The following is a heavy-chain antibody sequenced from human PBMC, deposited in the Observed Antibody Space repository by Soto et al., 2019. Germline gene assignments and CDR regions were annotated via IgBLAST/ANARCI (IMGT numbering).Heavy chain of an antibody. J-gene: IGHJ6*02. V-gene: IGHV1-18*04. CDR3: ARDSPIATYYYGSGSYESRNGMDV. Sequence: ASVKVSCKASGYTFTSYGISWVRQAPGQGLEWMGWISAYNGNTNYARKLQGRVTMTTDTSTSTAYMELRSLRSDDTAVYYCARDSPIATYYYGSGSYESRNGMDVWGQGTTVTVSS. D-gene: IGHD3-10*01. CDR2: ISAYNGNT. CDR1: GYTFTSYG.